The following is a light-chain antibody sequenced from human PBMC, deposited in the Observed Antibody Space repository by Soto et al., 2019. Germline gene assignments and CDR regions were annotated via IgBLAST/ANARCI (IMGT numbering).Light chain of an antibody. Sequence: DIQMTESLCARPTTIEDRFTITCRAGQGISNYLAWYQQKPGKVPNLLIFAASTLQSGVPSRFSGSGSVTHFTLTIRSLQPEDGATYYCQNYNIVPPTFGQGTKVDIK. V-gene: IGKV1-27*01. CDR1: QGISNY. CDR3: QNYNIVPPT. CDR2: AAS. J-gene: IGKJ1*01.